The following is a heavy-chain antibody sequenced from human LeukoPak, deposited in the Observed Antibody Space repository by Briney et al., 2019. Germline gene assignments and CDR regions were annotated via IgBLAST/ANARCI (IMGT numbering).Heavy chain of an antibody. V-gene: IGHV3-48*04. CDR2: ISNSGSII. Sequence: PGRSLRLSCAASGFTFSSYGMHWVRQAPGKGLEWVSYISNSGSIIYYADSVKSRFTISRDNAKNSLYLQVNSLRAEDTAVYYCARVLDGCDYWGQGTLVTVSS. D-gene: IGHD2-15*01. CDR3: ARVLDGCDY. J-gene: IGHJ4*02. CDR1: GFTFSSYG.